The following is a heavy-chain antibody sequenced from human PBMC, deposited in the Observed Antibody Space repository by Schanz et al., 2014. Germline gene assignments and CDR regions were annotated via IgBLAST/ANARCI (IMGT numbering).Heavy chain of an antibody. J-gene: IGHJ4*02. Sequence: DVQLLESGGGLVQPGGSLRLSCEASEFTFSSYSMNWVRQAPGKGLEWVANIKQDGSEKYYVDAVKGRFTISRDNAKNSMYLHMKSLRGEDTAVYYCARDNYYGSGSCAYWGQGTLVTVSS. CDR2: IKQDGSEK. CDR3: ARDNYYGSGSCAY. V-gene: IGHV3-7*01. D-gene: IGHD3-10*01. CDR1: EFTFSSYS.